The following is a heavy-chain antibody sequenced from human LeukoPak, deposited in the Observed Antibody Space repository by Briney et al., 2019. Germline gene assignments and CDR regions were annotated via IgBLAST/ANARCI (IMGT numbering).Heavy chain of an antibody. CDR3: ARHLTGYGFGTSWFDP. D-gene: IGHD3-9*01. Sequence: SETLSLTCTVSGGSISSSSYYWSWIRQPPGKGLEWIGEINHSGSTNYNPSLKSRVTISVDTSKNQFSLKLSSVTAADTAVYYCARHLTGYGFGTSWFDPWGQGTLVTVSS. V-gene: IGHV4-39*01. CDR1: GGSISSSSYY. J-gene: IGHJ5*02. CDR2: INHSGST.